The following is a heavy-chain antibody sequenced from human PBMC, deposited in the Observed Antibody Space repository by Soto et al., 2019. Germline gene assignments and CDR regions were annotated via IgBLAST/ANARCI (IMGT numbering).Heavy chain of an antibody. CDR1: GFTFSSYA. J-gene: IGHJ4*02. CDR2: ISGSGSST. Sequence: EVQLLESGGGLVQPGGSLRLSCAASGFTFSSYAMSWVRQAPGKGLEWFSAISGSGSSTYYADSVKGRFTISRDNSKNTLYLQMTLLRAEDTAVYYCAKYPHPYCSSNSCKGYFVHWGQGTLVTVSS. V-gene: IGHV3-23*01. CDR3: AKYPHPYCSSNSCKGYFVH. D-gene: IGHD2-2*01.